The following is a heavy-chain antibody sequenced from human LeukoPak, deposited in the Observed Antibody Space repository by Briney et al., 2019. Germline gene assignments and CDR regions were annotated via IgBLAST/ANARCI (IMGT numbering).Heavy chain of an antibody. CDR3: ARDFSGDGYNLSGY. CDR1: GGSISSSSYY. J-gene: IGHJ4*02. D-gene: IGHD5-24*01. CDR2: IYYSGST. V-gene: IGHV4-39*07. Sequence: SSETLSLTCTVSGGSISSSSYYWGWIRQPPGKGLEWIGSIYYSGSTYYNPSLKSRVTISVDRSKNQFSLKLSSVTAADTAVYYCARDFSGDGYNLSGYWGQGTLVTVSS.